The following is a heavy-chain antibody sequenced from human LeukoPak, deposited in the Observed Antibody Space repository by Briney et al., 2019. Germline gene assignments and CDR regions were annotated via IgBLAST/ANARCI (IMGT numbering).Heavy chain of an antibody. J-gene: IGHJ1*01. Sequence: SETLSLTCTVSGGSISSYYWSWIRQPPGKGLEWIGYIYYSGSTNYNPSLKSRVTISVDTSKNQFSLKLSSVTAADTAVYYCARGARGIAVAGPEYFQHWGQGTLVTVSS. V-gene: IGHV4-59*12. CDR1: GGSISSYY. CDR3: ARGARGIAVAGPEYFQH. CDR2: IYYSGST. D-gene: IGHD6-19*01.